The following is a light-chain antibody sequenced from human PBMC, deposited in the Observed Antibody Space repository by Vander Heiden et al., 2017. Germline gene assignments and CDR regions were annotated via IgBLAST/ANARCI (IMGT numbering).Light chain of an antibody. CDR3: QQYGSSPLT. CDR1: QSVSSSY. V-gene: IGKV3-20*01. Sequence: EILLTHSQCTVSFFPGERPTVSCRASQSVSSSYLAWYQQRPSQAPRLLIYGATSRATGIPDRFSGSGSGTDFTLTISRLEPEDFAVYYCQQYGSSPLTFGGGTKVEIK. J-gene: IGKJ4*01. CDR2: GAT.